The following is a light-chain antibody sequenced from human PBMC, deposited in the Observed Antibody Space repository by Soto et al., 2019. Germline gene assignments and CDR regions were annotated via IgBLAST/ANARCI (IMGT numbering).Light chain of an antibody. Sequence: EIQMTQSPSSLSASVGDRVPITCRASQSISSYLNWYQQKPGKAPKLLIYAASSSQSGVPSRFSGSGSGTDFTLTISSLQPEDFATYYCQQSYSTLPITFGQGTRLEIK. CDR1: QSISSY. CDR2: AAS. J-gene: IGKJ5*01. V-gene: IGKV1-39*01. CDR3: QQSYSTLPIT.